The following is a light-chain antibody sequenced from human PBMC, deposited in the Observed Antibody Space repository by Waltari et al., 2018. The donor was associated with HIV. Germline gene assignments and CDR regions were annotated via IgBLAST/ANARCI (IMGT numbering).Light chain of an antibody. Sequence: QTVVTQEPSLTVSPGGTVTLTCASSTGAVTSGHCPYWFQRRPGKASKTLIYDTTSRHSWTPARFSGSLLGGKAALTLSGAQFEDEADYFCLLSFNGVVVFGGGTTLTVL. CDR1: TGAVTSGHC. J-gene: IGLJ2*01. V-gene: IGLV7-46*01. CDR3: LLSFNGVVV. CDR2: DTT.